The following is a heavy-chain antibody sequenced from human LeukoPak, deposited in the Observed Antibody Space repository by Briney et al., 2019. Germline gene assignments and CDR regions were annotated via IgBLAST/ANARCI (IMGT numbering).Heavy chain of an antibody. J-gene: IGHJ6*02. Sequence: GGSLRLSCAVSGFTFSSHAMSWVRQAPGKGLEWVSSITISGDNTLYADSVKGRFTISRDNSKNTLYLQMNSLRAEDTAVYYCAKSRQLGDYYYGMDVWGQGTTVTVSS. CDR2: ITISGDNT. V-gene: IGHV3-23*01. CDR1: GFTFSSHA. CDR3: AKSRQLGDYYYGMDV. D-gene: IGHD6-13*01.